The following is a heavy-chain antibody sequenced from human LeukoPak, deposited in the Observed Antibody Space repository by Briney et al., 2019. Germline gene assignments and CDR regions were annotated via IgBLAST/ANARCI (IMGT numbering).Heavy chain of an antibody. J-gene: IGHJ4*02. CDR1: GYTFTSYG. CDR2: ISAYNGNT. CDR3: ARDYYDSSGYYYPYY. V-gene: IGHV1-18*01. Sequence: ASVKVSCKASGYTFTSYGISWVRQAPGQGLEWMGWISAYNGNTNYAQKLQGRVTMTTDTSTSTAYMELRSLRSDDTAVYYCARDYYDSSGYYYPYYWGQGTLVTVSS. D-gene: IGHD3-22*01.